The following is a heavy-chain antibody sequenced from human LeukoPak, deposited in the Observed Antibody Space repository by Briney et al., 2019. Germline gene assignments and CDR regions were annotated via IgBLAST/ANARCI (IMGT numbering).Heavy chain of an antibody. CDR3: ASGLRYFDLYY. CDR2: ISYSGST. J-gene: IGHJ4*02. Sequence: PSETLSLTCTVSGGSISSYYWNWIRQPPGKGLEWIGSISYSGSTNYNPSLESRVTISVDTSKNQISLKLSSVTAADTTVYYCASGLRYFDLYYWGQGTLVTVSS. V-gene: IGHV4-59*01. D-gene: IGHD3-9*01. CDR1: GGSISSYY.